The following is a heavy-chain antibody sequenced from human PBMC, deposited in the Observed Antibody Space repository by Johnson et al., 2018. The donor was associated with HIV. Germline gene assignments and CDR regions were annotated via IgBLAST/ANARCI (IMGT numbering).Heavy chain of an antibody. V-gene: IGHV3-30*14. CDR2: ISYDGSNK. Sequence: QVQLVESGGGLVQPGGSLRLSCAASGFTFSSYAMHWVRQAPGKGLEWVAVISYDGSNKYYADSVKGRFPISRENAKNSLYLQMNSLRAEDTAVYYCAREATVTLLHQWAFDIWGQGTMVTVSS. CDR1: GFTFSSYA. CDR3: AREATVTLLHQWAFDI. J-gene: IGHJ3*02. D-gene: IGHD4-17*01.